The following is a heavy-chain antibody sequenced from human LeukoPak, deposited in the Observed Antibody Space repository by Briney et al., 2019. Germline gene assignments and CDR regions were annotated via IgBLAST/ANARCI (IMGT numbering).Heavy chain of an antibody. CDR2: IRYDGSNK. V-gene: IGHV3-30*02. CDR1: GFTFSSYG. J-gene: IGHJ4*02. Sequence: GGSLRLSCAASGFTFSSYGMHWVRQAPGKGLEWVAFIRYDGSNKYYADSVKGRFTISRDNSKNTLYLQMNSLRAEDTAVYYCAKLNQPPLELFDYWGQGTLVTVSS. D-gene: IGHD1-7*01. CDR3: AKLNQPPLELFDY.